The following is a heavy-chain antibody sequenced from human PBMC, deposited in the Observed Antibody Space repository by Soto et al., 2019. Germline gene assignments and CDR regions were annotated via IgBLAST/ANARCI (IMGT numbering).Heavy chain of an antibody. CDR2: ISGTSDYI. V-gene: IGHV3-21*01. J-gene: IGHJ4*02. CDR1: GFTFSISS. Sequence: GSLRLSCAASGFTFSISSMNWVRQAPGKGLEWVSSISGTSDYISYADSVKGRFTISRDNAKNSLYLQMNSLRAEDTAVYYCARERGSGWTFDYWGQGTLVTVSS. CDR3: ARERGSGWTFDY. D-gene: IGHD6-19*01.